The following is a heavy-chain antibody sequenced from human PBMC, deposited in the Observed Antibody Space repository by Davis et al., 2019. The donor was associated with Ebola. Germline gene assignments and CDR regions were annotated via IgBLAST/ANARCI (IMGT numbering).Heavy chain of an antibody. V-gene: IGHV3-21*01. CDR3: ARDRLHNPLEWLQPMDSGDV. J-gene: IGHJ6*04. Sequence: GESLKIPCAASGFTFSSYSMNWVRPAPGKGLEWVSSISSSSSYIYYADSVKGRFTISRDNAKNSLYLQMNSLRDEDTAVYYCARDRLHNPLEWLQPMDSGDVWGKGTTVTVSS. CDR1: GFTFSSYS. D-gene: IGHD3-3*01. CDR2: ISSSSSYI.